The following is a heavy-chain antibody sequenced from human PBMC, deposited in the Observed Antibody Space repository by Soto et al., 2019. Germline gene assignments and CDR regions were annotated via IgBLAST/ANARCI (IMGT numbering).Heavy chain of an antibody. CDR2: ISYDGSNK. Sequence: QVQLVESGGGVVQPGRSLRLSCAASGFTFSSYAMHWVRQAPGKGLEWVAVISYDGSNKYYADSVKGRFTISRDNSKNTLYLQMNSLRAEDTAVYYCARDLTGQWPAVDYWGQGTLVTVSS. V-gene: IGHV3-30-3*01. D-gene: IGHD6-19*01. CDR3: ARDLTGQWPAVDY. J-gene: IGHJ4*02. CDR1: GFTFSSYA.